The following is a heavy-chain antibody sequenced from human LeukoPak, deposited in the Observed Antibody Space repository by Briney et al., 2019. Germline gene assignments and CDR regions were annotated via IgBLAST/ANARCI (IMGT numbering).Heavy chain of an antibody. CDR2: ITSSGSIT. Sequence: GGSLRLSCAASGFTFSSYEMDWVRQAPGKGLEWVSYITSSGSITYYADSVKGRFTISRDNAKNSLYLQMNSLRAEDTAVYYCAREELHCGGGCHDYWGQGTLVTVSS. D-gene: IGHD2-21*02. J-gene: IGHJ4*02. V-gene: IGHV3-48*03. CDR1: GFTFSSYE. CDR3: AREELHCGGGCHDY.